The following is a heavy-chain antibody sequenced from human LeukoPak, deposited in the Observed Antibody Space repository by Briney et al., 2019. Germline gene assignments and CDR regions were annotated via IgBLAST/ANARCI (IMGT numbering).Heavy chain of an antibody. J-gene: IGHJ4*02. V-gene: IGHV1-69*13. CDR2: IIPIFGTA. D-gene: IGHD6-19*01. Sequence: ASVKVSCKASGYTFTSYDINWVRQATGQGLEWMGGIIPIFGTANYAQKFQGRVTITADESTSTAYMELSSLRSEDTAMYYCARGGYSSGWFAFDYRGQGTLVTVSS. CDR1: GYTFTSYD. CDR3: ARGGYSSGWFAFDY.